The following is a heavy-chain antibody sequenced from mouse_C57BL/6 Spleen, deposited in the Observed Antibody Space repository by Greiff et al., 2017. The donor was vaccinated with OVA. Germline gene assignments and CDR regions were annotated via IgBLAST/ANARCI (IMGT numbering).Heavy chain of an antibody. CDR3: TRRGGPTVVAHWDFDV. V-gene: IGHV5S21*01. CDR2: ISSGGDYI. CDR1: GFTFSSYA. D-gene: IGHD1-1*01. J-gene: IGHJ1*03. Sequence: EVKLVESGEGLVKPGGSLKLSCAASGFTFSSYAMSWVRQTPEKRLEWVAYISSGGDYIYYADTVKGRFPISRDNARNTLYLQMSSLKSEDTAMYYCTRRGGPTVVAHWDFDVWGTGTTVTVSS.